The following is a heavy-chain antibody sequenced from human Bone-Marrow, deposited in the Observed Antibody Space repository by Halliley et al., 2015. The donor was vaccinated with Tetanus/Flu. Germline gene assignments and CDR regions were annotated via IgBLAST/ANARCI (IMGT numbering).Heavy chain of an antibody. D-gene: IGHD4-17*01. CDR1: GGSVSSGTYY. Sequence: TLSLTCTVSGGSVSSGTYYWTWIRQRPGKGLEWIGYTYYSGNTHSNPSLESRLTMSVDTSDNQFSLNLNSVTDADTAVYYCASRPHGDRYYAYYDYWGQGAPVTVSS. CDR2: TYYSGNT. V-gene: IGHV4-31*03. CDR3: ASRPHGDRYYAYYDY. J-gene: IGHJ4*02.